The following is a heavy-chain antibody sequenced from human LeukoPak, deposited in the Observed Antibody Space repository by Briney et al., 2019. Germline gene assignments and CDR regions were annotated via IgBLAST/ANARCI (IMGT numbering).Heavy chain of an antibody. V-gene: IGHV1-24*01. J-gene: IGHJ6*03. CDR3: ARRAVDNSYYYYMDV. D-gene: IGHD6-19*01. CDR2: FDPEDGET. Sequence: ASVKVSCKVSGYTLTELSMHWVRQAPGKVLEWMGGFDPEDGETIYAQKFQGRVTMTEDTSTDTAYMELSSLGSEDTAVYYCARRAVDNSYYYYMDVWGKGTTVTVSS. CDR1: GYTLTELS.